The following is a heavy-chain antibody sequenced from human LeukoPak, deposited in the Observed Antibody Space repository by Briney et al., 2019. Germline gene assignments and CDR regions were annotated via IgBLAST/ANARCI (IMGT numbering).Heavy chain of an antibody. J-gene: IGHJ4*02. CDR3: ARRGVVLCFGELLEYYFDY. CDR1: GGSISSSSYY. D-gene: IGHD3-10*01. CDR2: IYYSGST. Sequence: PSETLSLTCTVSGGSISSSSYYWSWIRQPPGKGLEWIGSIYYSGSTYYNPSLKSRVTISVDTSKNQFSLKLSSVTAADTAVYYCARRGVVLCFGELLEYYFDYWGQGTLVTVSS. V-gene: IGHV4-39*01.